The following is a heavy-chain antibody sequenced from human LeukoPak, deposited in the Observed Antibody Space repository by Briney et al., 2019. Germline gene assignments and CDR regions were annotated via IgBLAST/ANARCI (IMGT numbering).Heavy chain of an antibody. CDR2: IWYDGSNK. D-gene: IGHD2-15*01. CDR3: ARDLHGVAALYYYYGMDV. J-gene: IGHJ6*02. V-gene: IGHV3-33*01. CDR1: GFTFSSYG. Sequence: GGSLRLSCAASGFTFSSYGMHWVRQAPGKGLEWVAVIWYDGSNKYYADSVKGRFTISRDNSKNTLYLQMNSLRAEDTAVYYCARDLHGVAALYYYYGMDVWGQGTTVTVSS.